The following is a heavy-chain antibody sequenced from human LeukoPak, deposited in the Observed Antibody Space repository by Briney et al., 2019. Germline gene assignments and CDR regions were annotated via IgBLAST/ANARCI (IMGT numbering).Heavy chain of an antibody. V-gene: IGHV3-30*04. CDR3: ARGVGSSWWSTKRLHDWFDP. J-gene: IGHJ5*02. CDR1: GFTFSSYA. CDR2: ISYDGSNK. D-gene: IGHD6-13*01. Sequence: PGRSLRLSCAASGFTFSSYAMHWVRQAPGKGLEWVAVISYDGSNKYYADSVKGRFTISRDNSKNTLYLQMNSLRAEDTAVYYCARGVGSSWWSTKRLHDWFDPWGQGTLVTVSS.